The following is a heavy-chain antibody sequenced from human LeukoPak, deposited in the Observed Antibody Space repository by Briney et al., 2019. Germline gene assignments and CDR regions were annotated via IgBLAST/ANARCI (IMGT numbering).Heavy chain of an antibody. CDR2: IYYSGST. Sequence: SETLSLTCAVSGGSISSGDYYWSWIRQPPGKGLEWIGYIYYSGSTYYNPSLKSRVTISVDTSKNQFSLKLSSVTAADTAVYYCARGGYYDSSGSQDYWGQGTLVTVSS. V-gene: IGHV4-30-4*02. D-gene: IGHD3-22*01. CDR1: GGSISSGDYY. J-gene: IGHJ4*02. CDR3: ARGGYYDSSGSQDY.